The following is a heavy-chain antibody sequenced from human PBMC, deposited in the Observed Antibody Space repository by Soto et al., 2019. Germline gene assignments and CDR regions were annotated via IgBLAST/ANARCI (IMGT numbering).Heavy chain of an antibody. CDR1: GFILSDCA. V-gene: IGHV3-48*01. J-gene: IGHJ6*03. CDR2: ISSSSSVI. Sequence: EVQLVESGGGLVQPGGSQRLSCATSGFILSDCAMNWVRQAPGKGLEWGSYISSSSSVIDYADSVKGRFTVSRDNARNSLYLQMNSLRAEDTAVYYCARDLSWGSNWYYYMDVWGKGTTVTVSS. D-gene: IGHD7-27*01. CDR3: ARDLSWGSNWYYYMDV.